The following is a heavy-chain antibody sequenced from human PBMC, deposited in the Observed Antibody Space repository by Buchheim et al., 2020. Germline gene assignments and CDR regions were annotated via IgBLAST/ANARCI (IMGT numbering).Heavy chain of an antibody. CDR2: ISGSGGST. J-gene: IGHJ4*02. CDR1: GYTFSSYA. V-gene: IGHV3-23*04. Sequence: EVQLVESGGGLVQPGGSLRLSCAASGYTFSSYAMSWVRQAPGKGLEWVSAISGSGGSTYYADSVKGRFTISRDNSKNTLYLQMNSLRAEDTAVYYCAKDGYYDFWSGYYKYYFDYWGQGTL. D-gene: IGHD3-3*01. CDR3: AKDGYYDFWSGYYKYYFDY.